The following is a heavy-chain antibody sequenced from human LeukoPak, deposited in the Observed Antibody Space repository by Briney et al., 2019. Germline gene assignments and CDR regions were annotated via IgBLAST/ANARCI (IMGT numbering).Heavy chain of an antibody. D-gene: IGHD1-20*01. CDR2: INPSGGST. CDR3: ARDLGRITGSTFDY. V-gene: IGHV1-46*01. Sequence: ASVKVSCKASGYTFTSNYMHWVRQAPGQGLEWMGIINPSGGSTSYARKFQGRVTMTRDMSTSTVYMELSSLRSEDTAVYYCARDLGRITGSTFDYWGQGTLVTVSS. CDR1: GYTFTSNY. J-gene: IGHJ4*02.